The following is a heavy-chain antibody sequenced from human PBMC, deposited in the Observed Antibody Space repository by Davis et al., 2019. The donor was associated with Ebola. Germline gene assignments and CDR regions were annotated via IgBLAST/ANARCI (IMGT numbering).Heavy chain of an antibody. CDR3: ARDRLVRGVINAFDI. Sequence: PGGSLRLSCAASGFTFSDYYMSWIRQAPGKGLEWVSYISSSSSYTNYADSVKGRFTISRDNAKNSLYLQMNSLRAEDTAVYYCARDRLVRGVINAFDIWGQGTMVTVSS. D-gene: IGHD3-10*01. CDR2: ISSSSSYT. V-gene: IGHV3-11*06. CDR1: GFTFSDYY. J-gene: IGHJ3*02.